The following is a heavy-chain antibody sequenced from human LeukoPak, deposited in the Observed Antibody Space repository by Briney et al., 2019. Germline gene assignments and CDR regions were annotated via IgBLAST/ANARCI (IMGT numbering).Heavy chain of an antibody. CDR1: GFAFSSYP. Sequence: GGSLRLSCAASGFAFSSYPMNWVRQAPGKGLEWVSFISRSGTYIYYADSVKGRFAISRDNAKNSLYLQMNSLRAEDTAVYYCASEWFGELLDDAFDIWGQGTMVTVSS. D-gene: IGHD3-10*01. CDR2: ISRSGTYI. CDR3: ASEWFGELLDDAFDI. J-gene: IGHJ3*02. V-gene: IGHV3-21*04.